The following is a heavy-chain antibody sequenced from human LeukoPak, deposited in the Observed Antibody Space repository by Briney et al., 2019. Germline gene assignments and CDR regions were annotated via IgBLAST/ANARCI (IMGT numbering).Heavy chain of an antibody. CDR2: ISTSGDT. CDR1: GCSISSGIYY. V-gene: IGHV4-61*02. D-gene: IGHD2-2*01. CDR3: ARAEDGCSSASCYGH. J-gene: IGHJ4*02. Sequence: SETLSLTCSVSGCSISSGIYYWSWIRQSAEKGLEWIGRISTSGDTNYNPSLKSRFTISIDMSKSQFSLKLSSVSAADTAVYFCARAEDGCSSASCYGHWGQGTLVTVSS.